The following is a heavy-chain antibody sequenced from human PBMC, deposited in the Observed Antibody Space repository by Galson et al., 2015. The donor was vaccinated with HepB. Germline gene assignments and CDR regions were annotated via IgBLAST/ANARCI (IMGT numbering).Heavy chain of an antibody. Sequence: SLRLSCAASGFTFSSHAMSWVRQAPGKGLEWVSGISGSGGSTHCADSVKGRFTISRDNSKNTLYLQMNSLRAEDTAVYYCAKGMEWLVPIYHFDYWGQGTLLTVSS. CDR1: GFTFSSHA. CDR2: ISGSGGST. CDR3: AKGMEWLVPIYHFDY. V-gene: IGHV3-23*01. J-gene: IGHJ4*02. D-gene: IGHD6-19*01.